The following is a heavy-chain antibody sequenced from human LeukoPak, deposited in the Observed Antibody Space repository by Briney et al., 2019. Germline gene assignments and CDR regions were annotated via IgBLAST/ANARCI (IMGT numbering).Heavy chain of an antibody. Sequence: ASVKVSCKASGYTFTSYYMHWVRQAPGQGLEWMGIINPSGGSTSYAQKFQGRVTMTRDTSTSTVYMELSSLRSEDTAVYYCARDPHSSGYYYPQGGYYYYGMDVWGQGTTVTVSS. CDR3: ARDPHSSGYYYPQGGYYYYGMDV. J-gene: IGHJ6*02. CDR2: INPSGGST. V-gene: IGHV1-46*01. D-gene: IGHD3-22*01. CDR1: GYTFTSYY.